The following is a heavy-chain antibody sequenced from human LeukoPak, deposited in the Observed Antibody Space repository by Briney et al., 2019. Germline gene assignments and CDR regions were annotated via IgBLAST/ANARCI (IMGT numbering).Heavy chain of an antibody. CDR2: ISDNGGST. Sequence: GGSLRLSCAASGFTFSNYAMSWVRQAPGKGLEWVSAISDNGGSTYYADSVKGRFTISRDNSKNTLYLQMNSLRTEETATYYYWKESYYGILTGYAHYWGQGTLVTVSS. J-gene: IGHJ4*02. V-gene: IGHV3-23*01. CDR1: GFTFSNYA. CDR3: WKESYYGILTGYAHY. D-gene: IGHD3-9*01.